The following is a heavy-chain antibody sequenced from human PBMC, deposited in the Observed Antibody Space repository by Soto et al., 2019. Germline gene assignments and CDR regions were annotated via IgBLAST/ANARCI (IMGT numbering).Heavy chain of an antibody. D-gene: IGHD3-16*01. Sequence: GESLKISCKGSGDRFTSYWISWVRQMPGKGLEWMGRIDPSDSYTNYSPSFQGHVTISADKSISTAYLQWSSLKASDTAMYYCARFYDYVDYYGMDVWGQGTTVTVSS. CDR3: ARFYDYVDYYGMDV. V-gene: IGHV5-10-1*01. CDR2: IDPSDSYT. CDR1: GDRFTSYW. J-gene: IGHJ6*02.